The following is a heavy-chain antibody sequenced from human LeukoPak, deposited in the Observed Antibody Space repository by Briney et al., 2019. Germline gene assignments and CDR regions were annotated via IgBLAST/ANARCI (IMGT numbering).Heavy chain of an antibody. J-gene: IGHJ5*02. V-gene: IGHV1-69*13. CDR2: IIPIFGTA. CDR3: ARGRDYGDYITGYNWFDP. Sequence: ASVKVSCKASGYTFTGYYMHWVRQAPGQGLEWMGGIIPIFGTANYAQKFQGRVTITADESTSTAYMELSSLRSEDTAVYYCARGRDYGDYITGYNWFDPWGQGTLVTVSS. D-gene: IGHD4-17*01. CDR1: GYTFTGYY.